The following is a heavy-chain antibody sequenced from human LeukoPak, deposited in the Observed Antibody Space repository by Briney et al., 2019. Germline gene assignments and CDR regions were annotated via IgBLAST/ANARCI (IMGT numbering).Heavy chain of an antibody. J-gene: IGHJ4*02. D-gene: IGHD6-19*01. CDR1: GATFSTYT. Sequence: ASVKVSCKTSGATFSTYTISWVRQAPGQGPEWMGAIIPVFGTTHYAQNFQDRVTITADKSTNTAYMELSSLRSEDSAVYYCARIFPYSSAWYWGQGTLVTVSS. CDR2: IIPVFGTT. V-gene: IGHV1-69*06. CDR3: ARIFPYSSAWY.